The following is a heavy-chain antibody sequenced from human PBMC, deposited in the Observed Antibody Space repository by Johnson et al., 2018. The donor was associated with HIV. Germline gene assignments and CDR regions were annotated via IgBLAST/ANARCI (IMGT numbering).Heavy chain of an antibody. V-gene: IGHV3-30*03. D-gene: IGHD4/OR15-4a*01. CDR2: VSFDESNK. J-gene: IGHJ3*01. CDR1: GFTFSRNA. Sequence: QVQLVESGGGVVQPGRSLGLSCTASGFTFSRNAMHWVRQPPGKGLEWVAVVSFDESNKHYGDSVRGRFTISRDNSKDTLSLQMNSLTTEDTAIYYCVRGSLTDDSFADWGQGTMVLVSS. CDR3: VRGSLTDDSFAD.